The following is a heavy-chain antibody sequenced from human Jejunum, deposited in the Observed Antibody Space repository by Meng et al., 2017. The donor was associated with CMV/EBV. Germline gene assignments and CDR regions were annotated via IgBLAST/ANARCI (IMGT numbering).Heavy chain of an antibody. CDR2: INPNRGGT. D-gene: IGHD3-16*01. CDR3: ARVPSYGTSVYVMDV. V-gene: IGHV1-2*02. J-gene: IGHJ6*02. CDR1: YFFTDYY. Sequence: YFFTDYYIHWVRQAPGQGLEWMGWINPNRGGTIYAQRFQGRVTMTRDTSVTTAYMEVSRLRSDDSAIYYCARVPSYGTSVYVMDVWGQGTTGTVSS.